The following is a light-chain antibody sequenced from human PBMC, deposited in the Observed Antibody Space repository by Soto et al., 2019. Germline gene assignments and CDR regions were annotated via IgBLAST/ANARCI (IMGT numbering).Light chain of an antibody. CDR3: GTWDSGLSAGV. V-gene: IGLV1-51*01. J-gene: IGLJ2*01. Sequence: QSVLTQPPSVSAAPGQKVTISCSGSSSNIGNNYVSWYQQLPGTAPKLLLYDNNKRPSWIPVRFSGSKSGTSATLGITGLQTGDEADYYCGTWDSGLSAGVFGGGTKLTVL. CDR1: SSNIGNNY. CDR2: DNN.